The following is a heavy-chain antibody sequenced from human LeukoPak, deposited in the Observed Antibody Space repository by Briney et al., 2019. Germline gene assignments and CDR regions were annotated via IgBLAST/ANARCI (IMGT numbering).Heavy chain of an antibody. CDR2: IYPGDSDT. D-gene: IGHD6-19*01. Sequence: GESLKISCKGPGYSFTSYWIGWVRQMPGKGLEWMGIIYPGDSDTRYSPSFQGQVTISADKSISTAYLQWSSLKASDTAMYYCARYPGIAVAGTGYFDYWGQGTLVTVSS. J-gene: IGHJ4*02. V-gene: IGHV5-51*01. CDR3: ARYPGIAVAGTGYFDY. CDR1: GYSFTSYW.